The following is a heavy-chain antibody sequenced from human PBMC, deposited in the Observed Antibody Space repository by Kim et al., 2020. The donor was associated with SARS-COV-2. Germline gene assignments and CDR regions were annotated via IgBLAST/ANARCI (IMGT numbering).Heavy chain of an antibody. CDR3: ARDSAMVRGVTGDFDY. CDR2: ISSSSSYI. CDR1: GFTFSSYS. D-gene: IGHD3-10*01. V-gene: IGHV3-21*01. Sequence: GGSLRLSCAASGFTFSSYSMNWVRQAPGKGLEWVSSISSSSSYIYYADSVKGRFTISRDNAKNSLYLQMNSLRAEDTAVYYCARDSAMVRGVTGDFDYWGQGTLVTVSS. J-gene: IGHJ4*02.